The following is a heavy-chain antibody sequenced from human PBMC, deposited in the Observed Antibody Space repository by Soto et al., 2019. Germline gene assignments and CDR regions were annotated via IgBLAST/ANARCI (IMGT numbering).Heavy chain of an antibody. J-gene: IGHJ4*02. CDR3: TPPGDSGYES. V-gene: IGHV3-73*02. Sequence: EVQLVESGGGLVQPGGSLKLSCAASGFTFSGSAMHWVRQASGKGLEWVGRIRSKANSYATAYAASVKGRFTISRDDSKNTAYLQMNSLKTEDTAVYYCTPPGDSGYESWGQGTLVTVSS. CDR2: IRSKANSYAT. D-gene: IGHD5-12*01. CDR1: GFTFSGSA.